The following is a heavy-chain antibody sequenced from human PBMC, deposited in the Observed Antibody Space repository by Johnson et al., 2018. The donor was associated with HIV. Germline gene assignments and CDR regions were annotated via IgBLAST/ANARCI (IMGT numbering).Heavy chain of an antibody. CDR3: ARDPPVTTTHNAFDI. CDR2: ISGSGCTM. J-gene: IGHJ3*02. V-gene: IGHV3-11*04. D-gene: IGHD4-17*01. CDR1: GFTFHDSY. Sequence: QVQLVESGGGLVKPGGSLRLSCAASGFTFHDSYMSWIRQAPGKGLEWISYISGSGCTMYSADSVKGRFTISRDNAKNTLYLQMNSLRAEDTAVYYCARDPPVTTTHNAFDIWGQGTMVTVSS.